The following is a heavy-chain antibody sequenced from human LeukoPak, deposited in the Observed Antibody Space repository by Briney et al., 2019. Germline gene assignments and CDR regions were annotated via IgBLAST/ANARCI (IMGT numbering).Heavy chain of an antibody. CDR1: GFTFDDYG. D-gene: IGHD3-3*01. CDR3: AKTKYYDFWSGYFDY. Sequence: AGGSLRLSCAASGFTFDDYGMSWVRQAPGKGLEWVSGISWNSGSIGYADSVKGRFTISRDNAKNSLYLQMNSLRAEDMALYYCAKTKYYDFWSGYFDYWGQGTLVTVSS. J-gene: IGHJ4*02. CDR2: ISWNSGSI. V-gene: IGHV3-9*03.